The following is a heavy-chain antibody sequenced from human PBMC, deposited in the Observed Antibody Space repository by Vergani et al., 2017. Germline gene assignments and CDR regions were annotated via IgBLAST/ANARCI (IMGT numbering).Heavy chain of an antibody. J-gene: IGHJ4*02. Sequence: QVQLVQSGAEVKKPGSSVKVSCKASGGTFSSYTISWVRQAPGQGLEWMGRIIPILGIANYAQKFQGRVTITADKSTSTAYMELSSLRSEDTAVYYCARTRGGWELLRWDRHFDYWGQGTLVTVSS. V-gene: IGHV1-69*02. CDR3: ARTRGGWELLRWDRHFDY. D-gene: IGHD1-26*01. CDR2: IIPILGIA. CDR1: GGTFSSYT.